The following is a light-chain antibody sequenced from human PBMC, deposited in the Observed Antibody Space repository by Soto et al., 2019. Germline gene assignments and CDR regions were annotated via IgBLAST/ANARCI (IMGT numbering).Light chain of an antibody. Sequence: DIQMTQSPSSVSASVGDRVTITCRASQDINSWLAWYQQKPGKAPKLLIYAASSFRGGVPSRFSGSRSGPDFTPTISSLQPEDFATYFCQQADTFPLTFGGGTKVEIK. CDR3: QQADTFPLT. V-gene: IGKV1-12*01. J-gene: IGKJ4*01. CDR1: QDINSW. CDR2: AAS.